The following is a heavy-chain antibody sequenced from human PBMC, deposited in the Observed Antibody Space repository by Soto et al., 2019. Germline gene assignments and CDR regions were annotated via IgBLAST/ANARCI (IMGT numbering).Heavy chain of an antibody. CDR2: INRDGSST. CDR1: GFTFSTNW. J-gene: IGHJ4*02. Sequence: EVQLVESGGVLVQPGGSLRLSCAASGFTFSTNWMHWVRQAPGKGLVWVSRINRDGSSTNYADSVKGRFTISRDNAENTLFLQMYSLTADDTAVYYCSRGPTGWYGFDYWGQGTLVTVSS. D-gene: IGHD6-19*01. CDR3: SRGPTGWYGFDY. V-gene: IGHV3-74*01.